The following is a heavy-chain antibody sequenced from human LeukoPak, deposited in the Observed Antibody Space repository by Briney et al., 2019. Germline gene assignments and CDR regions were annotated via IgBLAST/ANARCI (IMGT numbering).Heavy chain of an antibody. V-gene: IGHV1-69*01. Sequence: SVKVSCTASGGTFSSYAISWVRQAPGQGLEWMGGIIPIFGTANYAQKFQGRVTITADESTCTAYMELSSLRSEDTAVYYCARVIEVRGVILGALDYWGQGTLVTVSS. J-gene: IGHJ4*02. D-gene: IGHD3-10*01. CDR2: IIPIFGTA. CDR1: GGTFSSYA. CDR3: ARVIEVRGVILGALDY.